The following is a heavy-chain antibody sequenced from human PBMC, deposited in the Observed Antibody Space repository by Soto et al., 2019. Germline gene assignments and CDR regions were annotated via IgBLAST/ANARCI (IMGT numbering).Heavy chain of an antibody. V-gene: IGHV1-69*01. CDR3: AREGYGDYGRPFDY. J-gene: IGHJ4*02. CDR1: GGTFSSYS. D-gene: IGHD4-17*01. CDR2: ITPLFGSA. Sequence: QVQLVQSGAEVKKSGSSVKVSCKASGGTFSSYSISWVRQAPGQGLEWMGGITPLFGSANYAQKFQGRVTITADESTSTAYMQLSSLRSEATAVYYGAREGYGDYGRPFDYWGQGTLVTVSS.